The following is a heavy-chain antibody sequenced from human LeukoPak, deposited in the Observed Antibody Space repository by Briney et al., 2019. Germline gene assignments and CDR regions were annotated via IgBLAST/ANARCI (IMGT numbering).Heavy chain of an antibody. CDR3: AREAVTGWVGY. V-gene: IGHV3-30-3*01. J-gene: IGHJ4*02. D-gene: IGHD6-19*01. CDR2: ISFDGSNN. CDR1: GFTFNSYA. Sequence: PGGSLRLSCAASGFTFNSYAMHWVRQAPGKGLEWVAVISFDGSNNCYADSVKGRFTISRDNSKNTLYLQMNSLRAEDTAVYYCAREAVTGWVGYWGQGTLVTVSS.